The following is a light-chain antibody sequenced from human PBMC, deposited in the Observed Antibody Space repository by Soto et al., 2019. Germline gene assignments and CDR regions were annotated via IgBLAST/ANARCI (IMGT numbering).Light chain of an antibody. V-gene: IGKV3-11*01. J-gene: IGKJ1*01. CDR2: GAS. Sequence: VLTQSPASVSFARGERATRSCRASENVRTFVDWYQQKPGQAPRLLIYGASNRATDIPARFSGSGSGTDFTLTISNLEPEDFAVYYCQQHSHWPPWTFGQGTKADIK. CDR3: QQHSHWPPWT. CDR1: ENVRTF.